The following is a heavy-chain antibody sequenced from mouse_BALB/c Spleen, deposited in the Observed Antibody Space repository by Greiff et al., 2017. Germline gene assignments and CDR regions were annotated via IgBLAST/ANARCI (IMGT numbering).Heavy chain of an antibody. D-gene: IGHD1-2*01. CDR1: GYSITSDYA. J-gene: IGHJ1*01. Sequence: EVKLMESGPGLVKPSQSLSLTCTVTGYSITSDYAWNWIRQFPGNKLEWMGYISYSGSTSYNPSLKSRISITRDTSKNQFFLQLNSVTTEDTATYYCAPHEVITTATGDWYFDVWGAGTTVTVSS. CDR2: ISYSGST. CDR3: APHEVITTATGDWYFDV. V-gene: IGHV3-2*02.